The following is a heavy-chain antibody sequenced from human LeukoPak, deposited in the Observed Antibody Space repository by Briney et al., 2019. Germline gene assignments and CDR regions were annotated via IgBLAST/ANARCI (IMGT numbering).Heavy chain of an antibody. D-gene: IGHD3-22*01. V-gene: IGHV7-4-1*02. Sequence: ASVKVSCKASGYTFTSYAMSWVRQAPGQGLEWMGWINTNTGNPTYAQGFTGRFVFSLDTSVSTAYLQISSLKAEDTAVYYCARAISSGYYYEANLDYWGQGTLVTVSS. CDR1: GYTFTSYA. CDR2: INTNTGNP. CDR3: ARAISSGYYYEANLDY. J-gene: IGHJ4*02.